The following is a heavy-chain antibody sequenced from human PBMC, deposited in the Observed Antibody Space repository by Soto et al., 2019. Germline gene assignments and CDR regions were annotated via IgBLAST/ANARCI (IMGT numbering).Heavy chain of an antibody. Sequence: EVQLVESGGGLVQPGGSLRLSCAASGFTVSSNYMSWVRQAPRNGLEWVSVIYSGGSTYYADSVKGRFTISRDNSKNTLYLQMNSLRAEDTSAYYCARGLFSGWHYFDYWGQGTLVTVSS. CDR1: GFTVSSNY. V-gene: IGHV3-66*01. CDR3: ARGLFSGWHYFDY. J-gene: IGHJ4*02. CDR2: IYSGGST. D-gene: IGHD6-19*01.